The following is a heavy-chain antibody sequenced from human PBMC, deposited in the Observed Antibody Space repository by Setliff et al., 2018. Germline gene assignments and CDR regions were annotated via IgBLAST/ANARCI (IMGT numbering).Heavy chain of an antibody. CDR1: GYSISSGGYY. V-gene: IGHV4-31*03. Sequence: SETLSLTCTVSGYSISSGGYYWSWIRQHPGKGLEWIGYIVYGGSTYYNPSLKSRIDMSVDTSSNQFSLKLSSVTAADTAVYYCARAISGWYSAFYYYRDVWGKGTTVTVAS. J-gene: IGHJ6*03. CDR2: IVYGGST. CDR3: ARAISGWYSAFYYYRDV. D-gene: IGHD6-19*01.